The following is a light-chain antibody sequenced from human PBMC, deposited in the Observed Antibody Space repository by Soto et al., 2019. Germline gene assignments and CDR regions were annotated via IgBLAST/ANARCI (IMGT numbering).Light chain of an antibody. V-gene: IGKV3-20*01. Sequence: EIVLTQSPGTLSLSPGYRATPSSSASQTVTGNYLAWYHQKPGQAPRLLIHSASSRATGIPDRFSASGTGTDFTLTISRLEPEDFAVYYCQQYSASPRTFGQGTKV. CDR2: SAS. CDR3: QQYSASPRT. J-gene: IGKJ1*01. CDR1: QTVTGNY.